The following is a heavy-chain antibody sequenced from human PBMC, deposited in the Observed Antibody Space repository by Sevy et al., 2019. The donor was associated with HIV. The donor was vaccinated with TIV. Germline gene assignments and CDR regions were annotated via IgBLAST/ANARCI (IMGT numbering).Heavy chain of an antibody. J-gene: IGHJ5*02. CDR2: ISGSGGST. CDR1: GFTFSSYA. Sequence: GGCLRLSCAASGFTFSSYAMSCVRQAPGKGLEWVSAISGSGGSTYYADSVKGRFTTSRDNSKNTLYLQMNSLRADDTALYYCAKTTGRVRGRYGGWFDPWGQGTPVTVSS. V-gene: IGHV3-23*01. CDR3: AKTTGRVRGRYGGWFDP. D-gene: IGHD6-19*01.